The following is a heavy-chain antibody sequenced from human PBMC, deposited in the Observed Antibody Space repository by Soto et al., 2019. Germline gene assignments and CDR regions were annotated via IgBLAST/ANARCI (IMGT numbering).Heavy chain of an antibody. CDR1: GGTFSSYA. J-gene: IGHJ1*01. CDR2: IIPIFGTA. V-gene: IGHV1-69*12. Sequence: QVQLVQSGAEVKKPGSSVKVSCKASGGTFSSYAISWVRQAPGQGLEWMGGIIPIFGTANYAQKFPGRVTINADESTSTADMELSSLRSEATAVYYCARTLAAAGTWAEYFQHWGQGTLVTVSS. D-gene: IGHD6-13*01. CDR3: ARTLAAAGTWAEYFQH.